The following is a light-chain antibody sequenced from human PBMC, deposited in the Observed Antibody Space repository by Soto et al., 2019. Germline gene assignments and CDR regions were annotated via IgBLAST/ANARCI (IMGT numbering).Light chain of an antibody. CDR3: QQADSFPPS. CDR2: AAS. Sequence: DIQMTQSPSSVSASIGDRVTISCRASQSIYKWLVWYQQKPGKAPKLLVYAASSLQSGVPSRFSGSGYVTDFTPTISSLQPEDFATYYCQQADSFPPSFGGGTKVES. J-gene: IGKJ4*01. CDR1: QSIYKW. V-gene: IGKV1-12*01.